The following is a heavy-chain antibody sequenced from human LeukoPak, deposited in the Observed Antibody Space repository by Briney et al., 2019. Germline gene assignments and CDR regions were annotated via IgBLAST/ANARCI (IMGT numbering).Heavy chain of an antibody. CDR2: LYHSDSA. J-gene: IGHJ6*03. V-gene: IGHV4-34*10. CDR3: ARQHDSYYYYYIDV. Sequence: PSETLSLTCAVYGGSFSGYYWVWIRQPPGRALEWIGSLYHSDSAYYNTSLRSRVSMSVDTSKNQFSLTLSFVTAADTAVYYCARQHDSYYYYYIDVWGSGTTVTVSS. CDR1: GGSFSGYY.